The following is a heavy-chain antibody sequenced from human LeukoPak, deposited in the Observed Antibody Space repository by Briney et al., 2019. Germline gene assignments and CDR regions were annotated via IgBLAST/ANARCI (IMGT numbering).Heavy chain of an antibody. CDR1: GFTFDDYG. CDR3: ARDPYGAYAYFDY. CDR2: RDGGST. J-gene: IGHJ4*02. V-gene: IGHV3-20*04. Sequence: GGSLRLSCAASGFTFDDYGMTLVRQVPGKWLELVSGRDGGSTSYAHSVNGRFTISRDSAKNSLYLQMNSLRADDTALYYCARDPYGAYAYFDYWGQGTLVTVSS. D-gene: IGHD4-17*01.